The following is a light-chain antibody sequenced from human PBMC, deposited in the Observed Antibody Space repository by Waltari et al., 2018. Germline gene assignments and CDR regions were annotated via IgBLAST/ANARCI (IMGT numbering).Light chain of an antibody. CDR3: QQNYSRPPT. J-gene: IGKJ5*01. Sequence: DVRMTQSPSPPSASMAAGATITCRASQSITIFLNWYQQKPGEAPSLLIYAATNLQSGVPARFNGSGSGSDFTLTISSLQPEDFATYFCQQNYSRPPTFGQGTRLEIK. CDR2: AAT. V-gene: IGKV1-39*01. CDR1: QSITIF.